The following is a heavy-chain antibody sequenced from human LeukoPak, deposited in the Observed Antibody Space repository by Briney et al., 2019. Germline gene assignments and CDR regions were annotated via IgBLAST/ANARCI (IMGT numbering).Heavy chain of an antibody. Sequence: PSETLSLTCAVYGGSFSGYYWSWIRQPPGKGLEWIGEINHSGSTNYNPSLKSRVTISVDTSKNQFSLKLSSVTAADTAVYYCATGSKFRPYYFDYWGQGTLVTVSS. CDR2: INHSGST. CDR1: GGSFSGYY. V-gene: IGHV4-34*01. CDR3: ATGSKFRPYYFDY. J-gene: IGHJ4*02. D-gene: IGHD5/OR15-5a*01.